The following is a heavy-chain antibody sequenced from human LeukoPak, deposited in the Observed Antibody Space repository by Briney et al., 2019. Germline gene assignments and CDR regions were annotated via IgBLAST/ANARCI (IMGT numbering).Heavy chain of an antibody. V-gene: IGHV3-23*01. CDR2: ISRGTATT. D-gene: IGHD3-10*01. J-gene: IGHJ4*02. Sequence: QPGGSLRLSCAASGFTFSNYAMSWVRQAPGKGLEWVSTISRGTATTYYADSVKGRFTISRDNAKNSLYLQMNSLRVEDTAVYYCAGDRVSGSGSIDYWGQGTLVTVSS. CDR3: AGDRVSGSGSIDY. CDR1: GFTFSNYA.